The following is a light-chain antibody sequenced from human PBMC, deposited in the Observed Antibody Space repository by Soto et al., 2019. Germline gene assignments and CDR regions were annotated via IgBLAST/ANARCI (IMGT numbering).Light chain of an antibody. V-gene: IGKV3-15*01. CDR3: QQYNNWPPVYS. CDR1: QSVSSN. CDR2: GAS. J-gene: IGKJ2*01. Sequence: EIVMTQSPATLSMSPGERATLSCRASQSVSSNLAWYQQKPGQAPRLLIYGASTRATGIPARFSGSGSGTDCTLTISSLQSEDFAVFYCQQYNNWPPVYSFGRGTKLEIK.